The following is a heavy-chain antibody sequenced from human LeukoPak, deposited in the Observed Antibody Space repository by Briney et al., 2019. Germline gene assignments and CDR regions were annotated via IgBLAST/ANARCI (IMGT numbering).Heavy chain of an antibody. CDR2: IWYDGSNK. Sequence: GRSLRLSCAASGFTFSSYGMHWVRQVPGKGLEWVAVIWYDGSNKYYADSVKGRFTISRDNSNNTLYLQMNSLRAEDTAVYYCARASTRVITVSITVAGTVDCWGQGTLVTVSS. V-gene: IGHV3-33*01. D-gene: IGHD6-19*01. J-gene: IGHJ4*02. CDR3: ARASTRVITVSITVAGTVDC. CDR1: GFTFSSYG.